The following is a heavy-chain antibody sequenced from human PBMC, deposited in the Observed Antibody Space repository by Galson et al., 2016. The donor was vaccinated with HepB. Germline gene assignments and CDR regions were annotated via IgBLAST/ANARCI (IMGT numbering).Heavy chain of an antibody. J-gene: IGHJ4*02. CDR1: GFSLSSTGMC. D-gene: IGHD5-12*01. CDR3: ARSVDIVATFDY. V-gene: IGHV2-70*13. CDR2: IDWTDTK. Sequence: PALVKPTQTLTLTCNFSGFSLSSTGMCVSWIRQPPGKALEWLALIDWTDTKLYSSSLKTRLTISKDASKNLVVLTMTNMDPVDTATYYCARSVDIVATFDYWGQGILVTVSS.